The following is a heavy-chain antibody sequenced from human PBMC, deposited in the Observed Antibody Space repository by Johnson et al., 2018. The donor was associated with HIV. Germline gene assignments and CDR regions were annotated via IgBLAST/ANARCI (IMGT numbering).Heavy chain of an antibody. CDR1: GFSFSTYT. CDR3: ARDGTSRGGAFDI. D-gene: IGHD6-13*01. Sequence: VQLVESGGGLVQPGGSLRLSCAVSGFSFSTYTMNWVRHVPGKGLEYVSGISSNGDSTFYAKSVQGRFTISRDNSKNKLYLQMGSLRAEDTAVYYCARDGTSRGGAFDIWGQGTMVTVSS. J-gene: IGHJ3*02. CDR2: ISSNGDST. V-gene: IGHV3-64*01.